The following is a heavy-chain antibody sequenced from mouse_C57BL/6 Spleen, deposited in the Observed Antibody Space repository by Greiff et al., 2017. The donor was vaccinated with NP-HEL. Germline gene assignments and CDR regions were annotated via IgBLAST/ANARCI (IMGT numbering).Heavy chain of an antibody. Sequence: QVQLKQPGAELVRPGSSVKLSCKASGYTFTSYWMDWVKQRPGQGLEWIGNIYPSDSETHYNQKFKDKATLTVDKSSSTAYMQVSSLTSEDSAVYYCARTGTTGFDYWGQGTTLTVSS. J-gene: IGHJ2*01. CDR2: IYPSDSET. CDR1: GYTFTSYW. CDR3: ARTGTTGFDY. V-gene: IGHV1-61*01. D-gene: IGHD4-1*01.